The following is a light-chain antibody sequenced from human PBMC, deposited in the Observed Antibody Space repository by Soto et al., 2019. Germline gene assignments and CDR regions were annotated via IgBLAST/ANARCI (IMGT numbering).Light chain of an antibody. V-gene: IGKV3-15*01. CDR3: QQRVNWPPT. J-gene: IGKJ4*01. CDR2: DAS. CDR1: QSLSSD. Sequence: EIVMTQSPATLSVSPGERATLSCRASQSLSSDLAWYQQKPGQAPRLLIYDASTRATGIPARFSGSGSGTEFTLTISSLQSEDFAVYYCQQRVNWPPTFGGGTKVEI.